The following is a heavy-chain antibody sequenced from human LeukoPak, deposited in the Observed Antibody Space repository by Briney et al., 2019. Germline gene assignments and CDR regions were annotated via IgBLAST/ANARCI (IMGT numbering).Heavy chain of an antibody. V-gene: IGHV1-18*01. D-gene: IGHD6-19*01. CDR2: ISAYNGNT. Sequence: ASVKVSCKASGYSFVNYGISWVRQAPGQGLEWMGWISAYNGNTNYAQKLQGRVTMTTDTSTSTAYMELRSLRSEDTAVYYCASMGSSGRHWAYYYFDYWGQVTLVTVSS. J-gene: IGHJ4*02. CDR1: GYSFVNYG. CDR3: ASMGSSGRHWAYYYFDY.